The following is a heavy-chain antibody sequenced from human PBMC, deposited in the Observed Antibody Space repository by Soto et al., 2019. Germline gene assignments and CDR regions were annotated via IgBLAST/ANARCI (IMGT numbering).Heavy chain of an antibody. CDR1: GYSISSGNY. Sequence: PSETLSLTCAVSGYSISSGNYWAWIRQPPGRGLEWIGSLYHIGSTHYNTSLKTRVTISVDTSKNHFSLELSSVTAADTAIYYCRSTTSCYDESCVDVWGQGTMVTVSS. CDR2: LYHIGST. V-gene: IGHV4-38-2*01. D-gene: IGHD2-2*01. J-gene: IGHJ6*02. CDR3: RSTTSCYDESCVDV.